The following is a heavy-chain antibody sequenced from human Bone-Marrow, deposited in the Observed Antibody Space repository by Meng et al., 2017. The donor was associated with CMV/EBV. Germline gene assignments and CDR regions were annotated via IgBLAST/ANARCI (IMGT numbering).Heavy chain of an antibody. CDR1: SGSFSGYY. V-gene: IGHV4-34*01. D-gene: IGHD6-13*01. CDR3: ASVAAAGTVDY. Sequence: SETLSLTCAVYSGSFSGYYWSWIRQPPGKGLEWIGEINHSGSTNYNPSLKSRVTISVDTSKNQFSLKLSSVTAADTAVYYCASVAAAGTVDYWGQGTLVTVSS. J-gene: IGHJ4*02. CDR2: INHSGST.